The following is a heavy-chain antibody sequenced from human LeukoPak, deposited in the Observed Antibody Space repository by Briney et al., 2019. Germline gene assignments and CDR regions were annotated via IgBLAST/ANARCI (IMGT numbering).Heavy chain of an antibody. Sequence: SETLSLTCTVSGGSISSSSYYWGWIRQPPGKGLEWIGSIYYSGSTYYNPSLKSRVTISVDTSKNQFSPKLSSVTAADTAVYYCARHCTPEVEDYGDCDYWGQGTLVTVSS. CDR1: GGSISSSSYY. V-gene: IGHV4-39*01. D-gene: IGHD3-16*01. J-gene: IGHJ4*02. CDR2: IYYSGST. CDR3: ARHCTPEVEDYGDCDY.